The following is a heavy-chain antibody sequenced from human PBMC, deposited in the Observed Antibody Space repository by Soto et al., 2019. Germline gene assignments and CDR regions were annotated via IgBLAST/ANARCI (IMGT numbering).Heavy chain of an antibody. J-gene: IGHJ3*02. Sequence: EVQLLESGGGVVQPGGSLRLSCAASGFTFSAYAMSWVRQAPGKGLQWVSGVGGSDTDKHYADSVRGRFTVSRDNFKNTLDLQMNRLRADDTAVYYCAKDATAVNGVWDPFDMLGQGTAVSVSS. CDR1: GFTFSAYA. D-gene: IGHD2-8*01. CDR3: AKDATAVNGVWDPFDM. CDR2: VGGSDTDK. V-gene: IGHV3-23*01.